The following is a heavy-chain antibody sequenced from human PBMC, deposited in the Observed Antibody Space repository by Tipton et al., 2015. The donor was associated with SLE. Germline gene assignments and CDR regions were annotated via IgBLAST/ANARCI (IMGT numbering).Heavy chain of an antibody. Sequence: SLRLSCAASGFTFSNSAMHWVRQAPGKGLEWVAMIWYDGTKIYYADSVKGRFTISRDNSKKTVFLQMNTLRPEDTAIYYCARSYPLPDYWGQGTPVTVSS. CDR1: GFTFSNSA. CDR2: IWYDGTKI. J-gene: IGHJ4*02. CDR3: ARSYPLPDY. V-gene: IGHV3-33*08.